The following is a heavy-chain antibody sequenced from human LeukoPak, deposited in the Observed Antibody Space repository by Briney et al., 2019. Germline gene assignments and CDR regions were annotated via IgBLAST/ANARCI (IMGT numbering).Heavy chain of an antibody. J-gene: IGHJ4*02. CDR2: INPNSGGT. CDR1: GYIFTGYY. CDR3: ARDRPLDADDYYGFYYFDY. V-gene: IGHV1-2*02. Sequence: ASVKVSCKASGYIFTGYYMRWVRQAPGQGLEWMGWINPNSGGTNHAQKFQGRVTMTRDTSISTAYMELSRLRSDDTAVYYCARDRPLDADDYYGFYYFDYWGQGTLVTVSS. D-gene: IGHD3-10*01.